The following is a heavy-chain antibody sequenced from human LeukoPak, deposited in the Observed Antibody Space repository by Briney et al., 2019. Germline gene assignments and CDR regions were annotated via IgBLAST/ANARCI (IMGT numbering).Heavy chain of an antibody. CDR1: GFTFDDYT. D-gene: IGHD1-26*01. CDR2: ISWDGGST. V-gene: IGHV3-43*01. CDR3: AKEVGPEWELLGGAFDY. J-gene: IGHJ4*02. Sequence: GGSLRLSCAASGFTFDDYTMHWVRHAPGKGLEWVSLISWDGGSTYYADSVKGRFTISRDNSKNTLYLQMNSLRAEDTAVYYCAKEVGPEWELLGGAFDYWGQGTLVTVSS.